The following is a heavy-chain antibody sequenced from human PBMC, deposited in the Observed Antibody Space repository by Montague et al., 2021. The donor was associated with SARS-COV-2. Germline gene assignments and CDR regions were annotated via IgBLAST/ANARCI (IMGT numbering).Heavy chain of an antibody. CDR2: IYYSGST. J-gene: IGHJ4*02. CDR1: GGSISSSSYY. Sequence: SETLSLTCTVSGGSISSSSYYWGWIRQPPGKGLEWIGSIYYSGSTYYNPSLKSRVTISVNTSKNQFSLKLSSVTAADTAVYYCARHGKTRIAMIVMVIGYFDYWGQETRVTVS. CDR3: ARHGKTRIAMIVMVIGYFDY. V-gene: IGHV4-39*01. D-gene: IGHD3-22*01.